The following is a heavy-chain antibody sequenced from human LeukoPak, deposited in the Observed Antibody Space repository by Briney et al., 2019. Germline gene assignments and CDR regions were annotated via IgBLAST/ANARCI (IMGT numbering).Heavy chain of an antibody. J-gene: IGHJ4*02. CDR2: INPNSGGT. Sequence: VASVKVSCKASGYTFTGYYMHWVRQAPGQGLEWMGCINPNSGGTNYAQKFQGRVTMTRDTSISTAYMELSRLRSDDTAVYYCARDARGYNWNDEGMAGSYYFDYWGQGTLVTVSS. V-gene: IGHV1-2*02. CDR1: GYTFTGYY. D-gene: IGHD1-1*01. CDR3: ARDARGYNWNDEGMAGSYYFDY.